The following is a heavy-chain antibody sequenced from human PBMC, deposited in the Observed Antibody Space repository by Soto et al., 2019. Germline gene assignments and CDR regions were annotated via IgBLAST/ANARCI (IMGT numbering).Heavy chain of an antibody. V-gene: IGHV3-30*18. CDR3: AKDIVVVPAAQRGTYYYYYYGMDV. J-gene: IGHJ6*02. Sequence: GGSLRLSCAASGFTFSSYGMHWVRQAPGKGLEWVAVISYDGSNKYYADSVKGRFTISRDNSKNTLYLQMNSLRAEDTAVYYCAKDIVVVPAAQRGTYYYYYYGMDVWGQGTTVTVSS. D-gene: IGHD2-2*01. CDR2: ISYDGSNK. CDR1: GFTFSSYG.